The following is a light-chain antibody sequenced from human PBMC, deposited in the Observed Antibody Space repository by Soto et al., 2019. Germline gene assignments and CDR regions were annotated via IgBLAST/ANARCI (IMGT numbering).Light chain of an antibody. CDR2: EVT. J-gene: IGLJ1*01. CDR1: SSDVGAYNY. Sequence: QSVLTQPRSVSGSPGQSVTISCTGTSSDVGAYNYVSWYQQHPGKAPKLMISEVTNRPSGVSDRFSGSKSGNTASLTISGLQAEDEADYYCSSFTSRFTFVFGTGTKLTVL. V-gene: IGLV2-11*01. CDR3: SSFTSRFTFV.